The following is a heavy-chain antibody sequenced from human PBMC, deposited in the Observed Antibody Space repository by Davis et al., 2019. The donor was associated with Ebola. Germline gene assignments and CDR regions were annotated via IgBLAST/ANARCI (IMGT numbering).Heavy chain of an antibody. CDR3: ARGAARYSGYDFTYYYYGMDV. CDR2: IYHSGTT. CDR1: GFSFSDHY. J-gene: IGHJ6*02. D-gene: IGHD5-12*01. Sequence: PGGSLRLSCATSGFSFSDHYMDWIRQSPGKGLEWIGEIYHSGTTNYNPSLKSRVTISVDKSKNQFSLKLSSVTAADTAVYYCARGAARYSGYDFTYYYYGMDVWGQGTTVTVTS. V-gene: IGHV4-34*01.